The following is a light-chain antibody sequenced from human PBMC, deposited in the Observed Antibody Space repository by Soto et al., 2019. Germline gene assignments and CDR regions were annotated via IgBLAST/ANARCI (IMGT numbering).Light chain of an antibody. Sequence: QSVLTQPPSASGTPGQSVTMSCSGSSSNLGRHSVSWYQQLPGTAPRLLIYANNQRPSGVPDRFSGSKSGTSASLTISGLQSEDEGDYHCATWDDSVNGVIFGGGTKLTVL. CDR3: ATWDDSVNGVI. CDR2: ANN. CDR1: SSNLGRHS. J-gene: IGLJ2*01. V-gene: IGLV1-44*01.